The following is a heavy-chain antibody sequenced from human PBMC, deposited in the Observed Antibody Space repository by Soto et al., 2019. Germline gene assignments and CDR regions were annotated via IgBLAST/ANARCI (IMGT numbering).Heavy chain of an antibody. CDR1: GTSISSYY. D-gene: IGHD1-1*01. J-gene: IGHJ4*02. Sequence: SETLSLTCTVSGTSISSYYWSWIRQPPGKGLEWIANIHYSGTTNYNPSPASRVTLSVDTSKNQFSLKMTSVTAADRAMYFCARYNSYAIDYWGRGTLVTVSS. CDR2: IHYSGTT. CDR3: ARYNSYAIDY. V-gene: IGHV4-59*01.